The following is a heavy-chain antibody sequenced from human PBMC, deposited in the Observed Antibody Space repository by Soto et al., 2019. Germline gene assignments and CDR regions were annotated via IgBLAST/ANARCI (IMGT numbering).Heavy chain of an antibody. V-gene: IGHV4-59*01. CDR1: GASIRNFY. Sequence: KPSETLSLTCSVSGASIRNFYWNWIRQSPGKGLEWIGYIYYTGSTNYNPSLKSRVTIFLDTSKNQFSLKLTSVTAADTAIYYCATSFHDILTASWVRGFDYWGQGTLVTVSS. CDR3: ATSFHDILTASWVRGFDY. J-gene: IGHJ4*02. CDR2: IYYTGST. D-gene: IGHD3-9*01.